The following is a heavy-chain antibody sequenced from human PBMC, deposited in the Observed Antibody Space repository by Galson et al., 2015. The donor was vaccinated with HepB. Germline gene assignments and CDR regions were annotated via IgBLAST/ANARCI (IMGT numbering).Heavy chain of an antibody. CDR3: ARQDCSSTSCYYQALPNYYYYYMDV. CDR2: IDPSDSYT. Sequence: QSGAEVKKPGESLRISCKGSGYSFTSYWISWVRQMPGKGLEWMGRIDPSDSYTNYSPSFQGHVTISADKSISTAYLQWSSLKASDTAMYYCARQDCSSTSCYYQALPNYYYYYMDVWGKGTTVTVSS. V-gene: IGHV5-10-1*01. CDR1: GYSFTSYW. D-gene: IGHD2-2*01. J-gene: IGHJ6*03.